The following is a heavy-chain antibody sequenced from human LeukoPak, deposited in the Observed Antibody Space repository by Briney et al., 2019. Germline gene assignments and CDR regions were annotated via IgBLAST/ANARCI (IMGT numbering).Heavy chain of an antibody. D-gene: IGHD5-18*01. Sequence: ASVKVSCKASGYTFTGYYMHWVRQAPGQGLEWMGRINPNSGGTNYARKFQGRVTMTRDTSISTAYMELSRLRSDDTAVYYCAGFTAMVPDYFDYWGQGTLVTASS. J-gene: IGHJ4*02. V-gene: IGHV1-2*06. CDR2: INPNSGGT. CDR1: GYTFTGYY. CDR3: AGFTAMVPDYFDY.